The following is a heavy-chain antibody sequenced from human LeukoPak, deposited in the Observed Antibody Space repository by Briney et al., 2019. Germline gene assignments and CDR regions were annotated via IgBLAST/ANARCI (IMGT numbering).Heavy chain of an antibody. CDR3: ARELYSGSYNY. D-gene: IGHD1-26*01. CDR1: GFTFSNYE. J-gene: IGHJ4*02. Sequence: GGPLRLSCAASGFTFSNYEMNWVRQAPGKGLEWVSYISSSGSTIFYADSVKGRFTISRDNAKNSLYLQMNSLRAEDTAVYYCARELYSGSYNYWGQGTLVTVSS. CDR2: ISSSGSTI. V-gene: IGHV3-48*03.